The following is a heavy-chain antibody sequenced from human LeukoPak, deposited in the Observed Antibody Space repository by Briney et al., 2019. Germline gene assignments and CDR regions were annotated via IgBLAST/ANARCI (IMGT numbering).Heavy chain of an antibody. CDR1: GGSISSYF. V-gene: IGHV4-4*07. D-gene: IGHD1-14*01. Sequence: PSETLSLTCIVSGGSISSYFWSWIRPPAGKGREWMGRIYISGSTNYNTSFKSGVTTSVDTSKNQFSLKLSSVTAGDTAVYYCARAFGRNDAFDIWGQGTMVTVSS. J-gene: IGHJ3*02. CDR3: ARAFGRNDAFDI. CDR2: IYISGST.